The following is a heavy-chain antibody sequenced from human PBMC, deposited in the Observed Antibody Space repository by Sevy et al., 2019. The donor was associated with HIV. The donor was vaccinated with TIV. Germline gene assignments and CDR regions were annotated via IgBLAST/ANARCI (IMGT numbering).Heavy chain of an antibody. J-gene: IGHJ3*02. CDR2: INSDGSNT. Sequence: GGSLRLSCAASGFTFSTYWMHWVRQAPGKGLVWVSRINSDGSNTNYADSVKGRFTTSRDNAKNTPYLQMNSLRADDTALYYCGREMISMVPGVPEAFDIWGQGTMVTVSS. V-gene: IGHV3-74*01. CDR3: GREMISMVPGVPEAFDI. CDR1: GFTFSTYW. D-gene: IGHD3-10*01.